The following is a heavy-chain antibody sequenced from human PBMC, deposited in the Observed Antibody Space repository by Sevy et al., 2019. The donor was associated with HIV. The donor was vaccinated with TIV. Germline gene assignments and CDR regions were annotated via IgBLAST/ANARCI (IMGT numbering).Heavy chain of an antibody. CDR1: GFTFSSYG. D-gene: IGHD2-15*01. V-gene: IGHV3-33*01. Sequence: GGSLRLSCTASGFTFSSYGMHWVSQARGKGLEWVAVVWDDGSNKYYVDSVKDRFTISRDNSKNILYLQMNSLRAEDTAVYYCARFRWPYTLFFDYWGQGTLVTVSS. J-gene: IGHJ4*02. CDR2: VWDDGSNK. CDR3: ARFRWPYTLFFDY.